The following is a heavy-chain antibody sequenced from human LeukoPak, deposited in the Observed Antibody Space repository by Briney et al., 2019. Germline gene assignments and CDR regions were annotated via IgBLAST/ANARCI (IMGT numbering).Heavy chain of an antibody. Sequence: GGSLRLSCAASGFTFSSYWMHWVRQAPGKGLVWVSRINGDGSSTSYADSVKGRFTISRDNAKNTMYLQMNSLRAEDTAVYFCARGPGGGSGSYYVGDYWGQGTLVTVSS. CDR3: ARGPGGGSGSYYVGDY. J-gene: IGHJ4*02. CDR1: GFTFSSYW. CDR2: INGDGSST. V-gene: IGHV3-74*01. D-gene: IGHD3-22*01.